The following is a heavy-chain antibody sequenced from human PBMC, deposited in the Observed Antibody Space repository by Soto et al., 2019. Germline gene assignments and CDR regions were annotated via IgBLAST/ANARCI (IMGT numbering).Heavy chain of an antibody. CDR3: ARSKNMGDRYYFDY. D-gene: IGHD2-21*02. CDR1: GYTFTSYG. Sequence: GASVKVSCKAPGYTFTSYGISWVRQAPGQGLEWMGWISAYNGNTNYAQKLQGRVTMTTDTSTSTAYMELRSLRSDDTAVYYCARSKNMGDRYYFDYWGQGTLVTVSS. V-gene: IGHV1-18*01. J-gene: IGHJ4*02. CDR2: ISAYNGNT.